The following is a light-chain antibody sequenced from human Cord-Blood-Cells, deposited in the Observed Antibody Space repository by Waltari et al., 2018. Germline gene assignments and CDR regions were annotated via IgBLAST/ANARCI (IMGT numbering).Light chain of an antibody. CDR2: AAS. CDR3: QKYNSAPLT. Sequence: DLQMTQSPSSLSASVGDRVTITCRASPGISNYLAWYQQKPGKVPKLLIYAASPLQSGVPSRFRGSGSGTDFTLTISSLQPEDVATYYCQKYNSAPLTFGGGTKVEIK. CDR1: PGISNY. V-gene: IGKV1-27*01. J-gene: IGKJ4*01.